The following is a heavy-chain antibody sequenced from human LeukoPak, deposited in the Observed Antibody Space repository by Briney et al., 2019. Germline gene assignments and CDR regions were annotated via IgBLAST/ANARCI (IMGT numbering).Heavy chain of an antibody. CDR1: GFTFSSYA. J-gene: IGHJ4*02. V-gene: IGHV3-23*01. Sequence: GGSLRLSCAAFGFTFSSYAMSWVRQAPGKGLEWVSVISGSGGSTYYADSVKGRFTISRDNSKNTLYLQMNSLRAEDTAVYYCARDILRFLEWLSPLAAGFDYWGQGTLVTVSS. CDR2: ISGSGGST. D-gene: IGHD3-3*01. CDR3: ARDILRFLEWLSPLAAGFDY.